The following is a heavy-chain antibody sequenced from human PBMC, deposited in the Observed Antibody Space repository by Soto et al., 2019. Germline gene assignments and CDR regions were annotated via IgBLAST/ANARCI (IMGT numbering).Heavy chain of an antibody. CDR2: ISYDGSNK. V-gene: IGHV3-30*18. D-gene: IGHD3-22*01. J-gene: IGHJ4*02. CDR3: AKDYQVWSSIGYYYLDW. CDR1: GLTFSSYG. Sequence: QVQLVESGGGVVQPGRSLTLSCAASGLTFSSYGMHWVRQAPGKGLEWVALISYDGSNKFYADSVKGRFTISRDNSKNTLYLQMNSLRPEDTAMYYCAKDYQVWSSIGYYYLDWWGQGTLVTVSS.